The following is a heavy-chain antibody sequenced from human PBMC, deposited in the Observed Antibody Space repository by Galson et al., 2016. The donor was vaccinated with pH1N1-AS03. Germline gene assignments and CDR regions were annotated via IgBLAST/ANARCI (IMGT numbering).Heavy chain of an antibody. J-gene: IGHJ3*02. Sequence: SLRLSCAASGFTFSTYWIHWVRQAPGKGLMWVSRINSDGSSTNYADSVRGRFTISRDNANNTLYLQMNSLRVGDTAVYYCARRRFGLKNTLDIWGQGTMVTFSS. D-gene: IGHD3-10*01. CDR1: GFTFSTYW. V-gene: IGHV3-74*01. CDR2: INSDGSST. CDR3: ARRRFGLKNTLDI.